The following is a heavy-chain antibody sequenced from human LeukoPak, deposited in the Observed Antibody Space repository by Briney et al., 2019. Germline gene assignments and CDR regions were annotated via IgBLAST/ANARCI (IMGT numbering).Heavy chain of an antibody. J-gene: IGHJ6*03. CDR1: GYTFSSYG. CDR3: ARDLGWNGVSVDYYYYMDV. D-gene: IGHD1-1*01. CDR2: ISAYNGNT. Sequence: ASVKVSRKASGYTFSSYGISWVRQAPGQGLECMGWISAYNGNTNYAQNFQGRVTMTTDTSTSTVYMELRSLRSDDTAVYYCARDLGWNGVSVDYYYYMDVWGKGTTVTVSS. V-gene: IGHV1-18*01.